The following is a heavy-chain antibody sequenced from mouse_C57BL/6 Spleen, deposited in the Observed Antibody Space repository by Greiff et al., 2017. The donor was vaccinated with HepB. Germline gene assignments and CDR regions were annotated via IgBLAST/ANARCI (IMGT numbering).Heavy chain of an antibody. V-gene: IGHV6-6*01. Sequence: EVMLVESGGGLVQPGGSMKLSCAASGFTFSDAWMDWVRQSPEKGLEWVAEIRNKANNHATYYAESVKGRFTISRDDSKSSVYLQMNSLRAEDTGIYYCTRPGGPSWDWYFDVWGTGTTVTVSS. J-gene: IGHJ1*03. CDR1: GFTFSDAW. CDR2: IRNKANNHAT. D-gene: IGHD3-1*01. CDR3: TRPGGPSWDWYFDV.